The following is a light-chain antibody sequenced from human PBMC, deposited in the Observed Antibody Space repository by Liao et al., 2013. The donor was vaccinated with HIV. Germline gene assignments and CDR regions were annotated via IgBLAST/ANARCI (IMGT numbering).Light chain of an antibody. J-gene: IGLJ2*01. Sequence: SYEVTQPPSVSVSPGQTANIPCSGDRLGDKYTCWYQQKPGQSPVLVIYQDSKRPSGIPERFSASNSGDTATLTISGTLPSDEAEYFCQTWDNSFVAFGGGTRLTVL. CDR2: QDS. CDR3: QTWDNSFVA. CDR1: RLGDKY. V-gene: IGLV3-1*01.